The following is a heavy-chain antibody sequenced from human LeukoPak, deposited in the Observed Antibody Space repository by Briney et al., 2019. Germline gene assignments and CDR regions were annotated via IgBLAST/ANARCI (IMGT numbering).Heavy chain of an antibody. J-gene: IGHJ4*02. D-gene: IGHD3-10*01. V-gene: IGHV3-23*01. CDR2: ISGSGGRT. Sequence: GGSLRLSCAASGFTFSSYGMHWVRQAPGKGLEWVSGISGSGGRTNYADSVKGRFTISRDNSKNTLHLQMNSLRAEDTAVYYCAKVGWDYGSGSYSLWGQGTLVTVSS. CDR3: AKVGWDYGSGSYSL. CDR1: GFTFSSYG.